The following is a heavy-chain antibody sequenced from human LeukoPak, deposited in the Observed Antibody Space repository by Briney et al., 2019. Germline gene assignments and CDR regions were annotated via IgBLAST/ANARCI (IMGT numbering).Heavy chain of an antibody. Sequence: ASVKVSCKASGYTFTSYGISWVRQAPGQGLEWMGWISAYNGNTNYAQKLQGRVTMTTDTSTSTAYMELRSLRSDDTAVYYCARLIAAAEDVNYYYYYYMDVWGKGTTVTISS. V-gene: IGHV1-18*01. D-gene: IGHD6-13*01. CDR2: ISAYNGNT. J-gene: IGHJ6*03. CDR3: ARLIAAAEDVNYYYYYYMDV. CDR1: GYTFTSYG.